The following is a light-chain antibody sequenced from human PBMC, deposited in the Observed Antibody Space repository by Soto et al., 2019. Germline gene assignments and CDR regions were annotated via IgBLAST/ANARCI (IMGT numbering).Light chain of an antibody. V-gene: IGLV1-47*01. CDR2: RNN. CDR3: AAWDDSLSGWV. CDR1: NSNIGSNT. Sequence: QSVLTQPPSASGTPGQRVTISCSGSNSNIGSNTVNWYQQLPGTAPKLLIYRNNQRPSGVPDRFSGSKSGTSASLAISGLRSEDEADYYCAAWDDSLSGWVFGGGTQLTVL. J-gene: IGLJ3*02.